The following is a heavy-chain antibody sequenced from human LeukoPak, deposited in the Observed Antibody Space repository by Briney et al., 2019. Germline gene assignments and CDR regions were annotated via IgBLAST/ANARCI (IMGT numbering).Heavy chain of an antibody. J-gene: IGHJ5*02. CDR2: IYYSGST. V-gene: IGHV4-39*01. CDR3: ARQKWLVEWFDP. D-gene: IGHD6-19*01. Sequence: SETLSLTCAVSGGSVSSSSYYWGWIRQPPGKGLEWIGSIYYSGSTYYNPSLKSRVTISVDTSKNQFSLKLISVTAADTAVYYRARQKWLVEWFDPWGQGTLVTVSS. CDR1: GGSVSSSSYY.